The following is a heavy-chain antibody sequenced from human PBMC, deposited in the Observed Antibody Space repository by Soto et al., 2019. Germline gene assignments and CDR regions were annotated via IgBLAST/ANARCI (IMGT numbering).Heavy chain of an antibody. CDR1: GYSFTSYW. Sequence: PGESLKISCKGSGYSFTSYWIGWVRQMPGKGLELMGIIYPGDSDTRYSPSFQGQVTISADKSISTAYLQWSILKASDTAMYYCARTAAAGKYYYGMDVWGQGTTVTVSS. CDR3: ARTAAAGKYYYGMDV. V-gene: IGHV5-51*01. J-gene: IGHJ6*02. D-gene: IGHD6-13*01. CDR2: IYPGDSDT.